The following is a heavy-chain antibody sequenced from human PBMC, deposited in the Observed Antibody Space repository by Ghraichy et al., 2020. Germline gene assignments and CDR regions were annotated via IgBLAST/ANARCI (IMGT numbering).Heavy chain of an antibody. D-gene: IGHD6-19*01. J-gene: IGHJ6*02. CDR1: GFTVSSNY. Sequence: GESLNISCAASGFTVSSNYMSWVRQAPGKGLEWVSVIYSGGSTYYADSVKGRFTISRDNSKNTLYLQMNSLRAEDTAVYYCASSSGYSSGWTAYYYYYGMDVWGQGTTVTVSS. V-gene: IGHV3-66*01. CDR2: IYSGGST. CDR3: ASSSGYSSGWTAYYYYYGMDV.